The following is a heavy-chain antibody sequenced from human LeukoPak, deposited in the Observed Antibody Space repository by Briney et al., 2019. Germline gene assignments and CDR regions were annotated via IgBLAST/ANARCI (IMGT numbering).Heavy chain of an antibody. CDR2: IYYSGST. CDR1: GGSISSSSYY. Sequence: TSETLSLTCTVSGGSISSSSYYWGWIRQPPGKGLEWIGSIYYSGSTYYNPSLKSRVTISVDTSKNQFSLELSSVTAADTAVYYCASRPPMDVWGKGTTVTVSS. J-gene: IGHJ6*04. CDR3: ASRPPMDV. V-gene: IGHV4-39*01.